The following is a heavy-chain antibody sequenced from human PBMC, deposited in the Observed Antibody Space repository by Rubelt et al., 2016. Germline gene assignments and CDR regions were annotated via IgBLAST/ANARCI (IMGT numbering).Heavy chain of an antibody. J-gene: IGHJ5*02. V-gene: IGHV3-33*06. CDR2: IWSDGSNK. D-gene: IGHD6-19*01. Sequence: TFTSYGMHWVRQAPGKGLESVAVIWSDGSNKDYADSVKGRFTISRDNSKNTLYLEINSLRGEDTAVYYCAEAGYTSGWFNWFDPWGQGTLVTVSS. CDR3: AEAGYTSGWFNWFDP. CDR1: TFTSYG.